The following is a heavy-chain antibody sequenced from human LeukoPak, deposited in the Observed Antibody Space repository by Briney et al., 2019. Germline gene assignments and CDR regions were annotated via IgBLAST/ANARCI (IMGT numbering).Heavy chain of an antibody. Sequence: GGSLRLSCAASGFIFSSYWMHWVRHAPGKGLVWVSRINRDGSSTTYADSVKGRFTISRDNAKNTLYLQMNSLRAEDTAVYYCVRDTSSRFDYWGQGTLVTVSS. CDR1: GFIFSSYW. V-gene: IGHV3-74*01. CDR2: INRDGSST. D-gene: IGHD6-13*01. J-gene: IGHJ4*02. CDR3: VRDTSSRFDY.